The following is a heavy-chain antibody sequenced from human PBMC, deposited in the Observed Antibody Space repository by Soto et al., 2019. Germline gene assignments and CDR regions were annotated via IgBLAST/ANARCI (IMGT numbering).Heavy chain of an antibody. Sequence: ASVKVSCKASGYTFTSYYMHWVRQSPGQGLEWMGIINPSGGSTSYAQKFQGRVTMTRDTSTSTVYMELSSLKTEDTAVYYCTRDDYGGNSGGYWGQGTLVTVSS. CDR2: INPSGGST. D-gene: IGHD4-17*01. J-gene: IGHJ4*02. CDR3: TRDDYGGNSGGY. V-gene: IGHV1-46*03. CDR1: GYTFTSYY.